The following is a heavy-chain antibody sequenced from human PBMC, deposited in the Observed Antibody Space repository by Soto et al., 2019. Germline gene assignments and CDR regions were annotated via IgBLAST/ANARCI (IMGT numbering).Heavy chain of an antibody. D-gene: IGHD3-10*01. CDR2: ISTSPGTI. CDR1: GFTFSSYE. CDR3: ARERYDSGRPLDC. V-gene: IGHV3-48*03. J-gene: IGHJ4*02. Sequence: EVQLVASGGGLVQPGGSLRLSCAASGFTFSSYELNWVRQAPGKGLEWVSYISTSPGTIYYADSVKGRFTISRDNAKNSLYLQMNSLRAEDTAVYYCARERYDSGRPLDCWGQGTLVTVSS.